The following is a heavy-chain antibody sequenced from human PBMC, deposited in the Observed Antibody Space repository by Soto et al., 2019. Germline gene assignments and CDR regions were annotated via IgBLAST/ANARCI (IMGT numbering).Heavy chain of an antibody. D-gene: IGHD1-7*01. CDR1: GFTFSSYA. CDR2: ISSSGGNT. V-gene: IGHV3-23*01. Sequence: EVQLLESGGDLVQPGGSLRLSCAASGFTFSSYAMSWVRQAPGKGLEWLSAISSSGGNTYYADSVRGRFTISRDNSKNTLYLQMNNLSAEDTALYYCAKDPTGTTRNFVYWGQGTLVTVSS. J-gene: IGHJ4*02. CDR3: AKDPTGTTRNFVY.